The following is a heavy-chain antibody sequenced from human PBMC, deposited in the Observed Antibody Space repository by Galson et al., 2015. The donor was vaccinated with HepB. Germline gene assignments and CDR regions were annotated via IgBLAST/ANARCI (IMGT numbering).Heavy chain of an antibody. Sequence: ETLSLTCAVSGYAIGTGFYWGWIRQSPGNGLEWIGSLYHNGHTYSNPSFKSRLAMSLDTSKNQLSLHLTSLTAADTAVYYCARGGYSSSLSFDYWGQGTLVTVSS. CDR1: GYAIGTGFY. J-gene: IGHJ4*02. CDR2: LYHNGHT. CDR3: ARGGYSSSLSFDY. V-gene: IGHV4-38-2*01. D-gene: IGHD6-6*01.